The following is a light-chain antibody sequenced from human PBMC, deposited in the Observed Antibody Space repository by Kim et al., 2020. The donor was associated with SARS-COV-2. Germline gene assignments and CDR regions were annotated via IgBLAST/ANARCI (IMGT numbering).Light chain of an antibody. V-gene: IGKV1D-16*01. CDR2: SAS. J-gene: IGKJ4*01. CDR1: QGISSW. CDR3: QQYNSFPLT. Sequence: AAGGDRVTITCLASQGISSWLAWYQQKPEKAPNSLIFSASSLQSGVPSRFSGSGSGTHFTLTISSLQPEDFATYYCQQYNSFPLTFGGGTKVDIK.